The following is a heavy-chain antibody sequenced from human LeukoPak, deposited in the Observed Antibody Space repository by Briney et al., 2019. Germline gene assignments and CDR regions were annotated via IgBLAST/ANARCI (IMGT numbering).Heavy chain of an antibody. CDR1: GGTFSSYA. CDR3: GRNAVRDRLFSGIDV. J-gene: IGHJ6*01. D-gene: IGHD2-21*01. V-gene: IGHV1-69*13. Sequence: SVKLSCTASGGTFSSYAISWVRQAPGQGLEWVGAISPIFGTANYAQQFQRRVRNTEDESTSTAYQEQSSVKAGNSAVYYCGRNAVRDRLFSGIDVRREGATDTVCS. CDR2: ISPIFGTA.